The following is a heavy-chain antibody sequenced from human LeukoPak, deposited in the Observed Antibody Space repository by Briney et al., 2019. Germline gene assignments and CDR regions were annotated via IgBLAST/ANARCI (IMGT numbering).Heavy chain of an antibody. J-gene: IGHJ6*02. Sequence: GSLRLSCAASGFTFSSYGMHWVRQAPGKGLEWVAVIWYDGSNKYYADSVKGRFTISRDNSKNTLYLQMNSLRAEDTAVYYCAREGLSIAAAGTPYYYYGMDVWGQGTTVTVSS. D-gene: IGHD6-13*01. CDR2: IWYDGSNK. CDR1: GFTFSSYG. V-gene: IGHV3-33*01. CDR3: AREGLSIAAAGTPYYYYGMDV.